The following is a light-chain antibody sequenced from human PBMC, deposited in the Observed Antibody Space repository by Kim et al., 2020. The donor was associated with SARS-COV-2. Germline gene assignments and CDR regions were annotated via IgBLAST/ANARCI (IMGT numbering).Light chain of an antibody. CDR3: AAWDDSLSGWV. Sequence: QSVLTQPPSASGTPGQRVTISCSGSSSNIGSNYVYWYQQLPGTAPKLLIYSNNQRPSGVPDRFSGSKSGTSASLAISGLRSEDEADYYCAAWDDSLSGWVFVGGTQLTDL. J-gene: IGLJ3*02. CDR2: SNN. V-gene: IGLV1-47*02. CDR1: SSNIGSNY.